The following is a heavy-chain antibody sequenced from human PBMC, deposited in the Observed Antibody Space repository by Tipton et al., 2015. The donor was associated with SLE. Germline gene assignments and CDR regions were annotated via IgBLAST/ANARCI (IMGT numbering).Heavy chain of an antibody. J-gene: IGHJ4*02. CDR3: ALGGSSIDY. CDR1: GDSVGSGDYS. D-gene: IGHD6-6*01. Sequence: TLSLTCAVSGDSVGSGDYSWSWIRQPLGKALEWIGYIYHTGTTYYNPSLKSRVTMSIDKSNNQFSLKLSSVTAADTAVYYCALGGSSIDYWGQGTLVTVSS. CDR2: IYHTGTT. V-gene: IGHV4-30-2*02.